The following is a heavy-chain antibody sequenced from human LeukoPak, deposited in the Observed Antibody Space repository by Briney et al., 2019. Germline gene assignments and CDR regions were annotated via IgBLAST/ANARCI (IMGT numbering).Heavy chain of an antibody. Sequence: PAGGSLRLSCAASGFTFSDYYMSWIRQAPGKGLEWVGFIKSKPYGGTTEYAASVKGRFTISRDDSKSIAYLQMNSLKTEDTAVYYCSRYFAVPAAYNWFGPWGQGTLVTVSS. V-gene: IGHV3-49*03. J-gene: IGHJ5*02. CDR2: IKSKPYGGTT. CDR3: SRYFAVPAAYNWFGP. CDR1: GFTFSDYY. D-gene: IGHD2-2*01.